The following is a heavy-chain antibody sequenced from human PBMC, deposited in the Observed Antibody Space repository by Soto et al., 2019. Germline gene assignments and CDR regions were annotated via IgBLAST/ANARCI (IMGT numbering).Heavy chain of an antibody. D-gene: IGHD2-2*01. CDR2: INHSGST. V-gene: IGHV4-34*01. J-gene: IGHJ4*02. Sequence: SETLSLTCAVYGGSFSGYYWSWIRQPPGKGLEWIGEINHSGSTNYNPSLKSRVTISVDTSKNQFSLKLSSVTAADTAVYYCARLEEYCSSTSCYSFDYWGQGTLVTVSS. CDR3: ARLEEYCSSTSCYSFDY. CDR1: GGSFSGYY.